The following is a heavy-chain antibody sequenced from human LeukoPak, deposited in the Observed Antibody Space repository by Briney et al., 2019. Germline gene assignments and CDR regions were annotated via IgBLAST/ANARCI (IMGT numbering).Heavy chain of an antibody. J-gene: IGHJ5*02. CDR1: GYTFTSYD. CDR2: MNPNSGNT. V-gene: IGHV1-18*01. CDR3: ARTLMALDGDLGWFDP. Sequence: ASVKVSCKASGYTFTSYDINWVRQATGQGLEWMGWMNPNSGNTNYAQKLQGRVTMTTDTSTSTAYMELRSLRSDDTAVYYCARTLMALDGDLGWFDPWGQGTLVTVSS. D-gene: IGHD4-17*01.